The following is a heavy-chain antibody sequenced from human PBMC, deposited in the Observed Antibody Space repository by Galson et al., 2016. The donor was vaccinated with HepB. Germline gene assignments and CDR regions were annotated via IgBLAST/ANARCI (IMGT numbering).Heavy chain of an antibody. V-gene: IGHV1-18*04. CDR1: GYTFSTYG. Sequence: SVKVSCKASGYTFSTYGISWVRQAPGQGLEWMGWISTYNGITNYAQKLQGRVTMTTDTSTSTAYMELRSLRSDDTAIYYCARTQYSGYDWTVVVAAMDYWGQGTLVTVSS. CDR3: ARTQYSGYDWTVVVAAMDY. J-gene: IGHJ4*02. CDR2: ISTYNGIT. D-gene: IGHD5-12*01.